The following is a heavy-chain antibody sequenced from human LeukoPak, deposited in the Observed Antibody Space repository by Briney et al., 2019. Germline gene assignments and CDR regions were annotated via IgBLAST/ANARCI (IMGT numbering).Heavy chain of an antibody. Sequence: VASVKVSCKASGYTFTSYYMHWVRQAPGQGLEWMGIINPSSGGTSYSQKFQGRVTMTTDTSTSTLYMELSSLRSEDTAVYYCASGAAAGTFSIGYWGQGTLLTVSS. CDR3: ASGAAAGTFSIGY. V-gene: IGHV1-46*01. J-gene: IGHJ4*02. CDR2: INPSSGGT. D-gene: IGHD6-13*01. CDR1: GYTFTSYY.